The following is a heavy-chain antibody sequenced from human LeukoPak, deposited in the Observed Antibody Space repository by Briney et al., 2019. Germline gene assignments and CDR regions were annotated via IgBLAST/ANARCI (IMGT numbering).Heavy chain of an antibody. CDR3: ARATPGFSSGWFNNWCDP. D-gene: IGHD6-19*01. V-gene: IGHV4-61*01. CDR1: GGSVRSNSYY. Sequence: SETLSLTCTVSGGSVRSNSYYWSWIRQPPGKGLEWIGYIYHSGTTNYNPSLKSRVTISVDTSKNQFSLNLSSVTAADTAVYYCARATPGFSSGWFNNWCDPWGQGTLVTVSS. CDR2: IYHSGTT. J-gene: IGHJ5*02.